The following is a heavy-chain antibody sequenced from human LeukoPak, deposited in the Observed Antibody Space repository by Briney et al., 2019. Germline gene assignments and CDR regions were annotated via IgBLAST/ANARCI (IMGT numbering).Heavy chain of an antibody. V-gene: IGHV1-18*01. CDR2: ISAYNGNT. D-gene: IGHD3-22*01. J-gene: IGHJ4*02. CDR3: ARDIYYRDSSAYYYFDY. Sequence: ASVKVSCKASGYTFTSYGMSWVRQAPGQGLEWVGWISAYNGNTDYAQKLQGRVTMTTDTSTGTAYMELRSLRSDDTAVYYCARDIYYRDSSAYYYFDYWGQGTLVAVSS. CDR1: GYTFTSYG.